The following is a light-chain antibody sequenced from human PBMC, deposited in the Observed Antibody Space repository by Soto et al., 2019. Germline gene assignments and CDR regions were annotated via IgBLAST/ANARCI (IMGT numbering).Light chain of an antibody. V-gene: IGKV1-6*01. CDR2: AAS. J-gene: IGKJ1*01. CDR1: QSISSY. Sequence: IQMTQSPSSLSASVGDRVTITCRASQSISSYLNWYQQKPGKAPKLLIYAASSLQSGAPPRFSGSGSGTDFTLAISSLQPEDSATYYCLQDINYPWTFGQGTKVDI. CDR3: LQDINYPWT.